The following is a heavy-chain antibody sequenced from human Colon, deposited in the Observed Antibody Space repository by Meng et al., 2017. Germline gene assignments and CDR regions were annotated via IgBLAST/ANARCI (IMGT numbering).Heavy chain of an antibody. CDR2: IYYSGNT. CDR3: AREGGYSHGLNY. V-gene: IGHV4-59*01. D-gene: IGHD5-18*01. Sequence: QVQLQESGPGLVKPSETLSLTCTVSGGSISSYFWSWIRQPPGKGLEWIGYIYYSGNTNYNPSLKSRVTISVDTSKNQFSLKLSSVTAADTAVYYCAREGGYSHGLNYWSQGTLVTVSS. CDR1: GGSISSYF. J-gene: IGHJ4*02.